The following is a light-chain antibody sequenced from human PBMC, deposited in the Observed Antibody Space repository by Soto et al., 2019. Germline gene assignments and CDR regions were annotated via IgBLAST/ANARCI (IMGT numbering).Light chain of an antibody. J-gene: IGKJ1*01. CDR3: HQYNSYSESA. Sequence: DSPMTQSPSTLSASVGDRVTITCRASQSISSWLAWSQQKPGKAPKRLIYDASSLERGVPSRFSGGIPGTEFALTIGSMQAHDVATYYHHQYNSYSESAFGHGTKV. V-gene: IGKV1-5*01. CDR1: QSISSW. CDR2: DAS.